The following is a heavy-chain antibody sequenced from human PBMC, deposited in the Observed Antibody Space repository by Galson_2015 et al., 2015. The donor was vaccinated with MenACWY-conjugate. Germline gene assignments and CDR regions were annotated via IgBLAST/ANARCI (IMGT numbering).Heavy chain of an antibody. CDR3: ARGHDGKDV. Sequence: SLRLSCAVSGFTFRNYWMTWVRQAPGKGLEWVASIKKDGSEKYYVDSVKGRFTISRDNTKNSMYLEMNSLRAEDTAVYYCARGHDGKDVWGQGTTVTASS. CDR2: IKKDGSEK. J-gene: IGHJ6*02. V-gene: IGHV3-7*03. CDR1: GFTFRNYW.